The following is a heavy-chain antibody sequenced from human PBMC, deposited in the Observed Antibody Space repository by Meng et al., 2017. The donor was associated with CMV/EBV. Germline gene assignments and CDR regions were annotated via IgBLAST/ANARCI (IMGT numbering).Heavy chain of an antibody. CDR2: INHSGST. Sequence: QLQQWGAGLLKPSETLSLPCAVYGGSFSGYYWSWIRQPPGKGLEWIGEINHSGSTNYNPSLKSRVTISVDTSKNQFSLKLSSVTAADTAVYYCARGVGATGKADYWGQGTLVTVSS. CDR1: GGSFSGYY. V-gene: IGHV4-34*01. CDR3: ARGVGATGKADY. D-gene: IGHD1-26*01. J-gene: IGHJ4*02.